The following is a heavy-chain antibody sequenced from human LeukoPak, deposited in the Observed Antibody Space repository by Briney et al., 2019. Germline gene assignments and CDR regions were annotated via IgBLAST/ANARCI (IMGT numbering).Heavy chain of an antibody. D-gene: IGHD1-26*01. J-gene: IGHJ4*02. V-gene: IGHV4-39*01. CDR2: IHYSGTT. CDR1: GASISGSNGSY. Sequence: PSETLSLTCAVSGASISGSNGSYWGWIRQPPGKGLEWISSIHYSGTTHYNPFVKSRVSIFIDTSNNQFSLNLNFVTAADTAVYYCARQSVGTASIYYFAYWGQGILVTVSS. CDR3: ARQSVGTASIYYFAY.